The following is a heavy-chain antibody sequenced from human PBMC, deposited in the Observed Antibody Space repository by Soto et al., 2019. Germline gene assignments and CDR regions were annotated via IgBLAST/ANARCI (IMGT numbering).Heavy chain of an antibody. CDR3: ASSPYYYDSSGYYCDY. CDR2: INPSGGST. CDR1: GYTFTSYY. D-gene: IGHD3-22*01. V-gene: IGHV1-46*01. J-gene: IGHJ4*02. Sequence: GASVKVSCKASGYTFTSYYMHWVRQAPGQGLEWMGIINPSGGSTGYAQKFQGRVTMTRDTSTSTVYMELSSLRSEDTAVYYCASSPYYYDSSGYYCDYWGQGTLVTVSS.